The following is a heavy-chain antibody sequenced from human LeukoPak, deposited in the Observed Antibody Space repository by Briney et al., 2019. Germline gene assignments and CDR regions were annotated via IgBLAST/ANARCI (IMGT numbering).Heavy chain of an antibody. J-gene: IGHJ4*02. D-gene: IGHD3-9*01. V-gene: IGHV1-69*13. CDR1: GGTFSSYA. CDR3: ARSDGNFDALFDY. CDR2: IIPIFGTA. Sequence: GASVKVSCKASGGTFSSYAISWVRQAPGQGLEWMGGIIPIFGTANYAQKFQGRVTITADESTSTAYMELSSLRSEDTAVYYCARSDGNFDALFDYWGQGTLVTVSS.